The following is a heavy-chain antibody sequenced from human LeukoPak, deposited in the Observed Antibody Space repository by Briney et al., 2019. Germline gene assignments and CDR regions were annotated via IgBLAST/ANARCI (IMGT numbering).Heavy chain of an antibody. J-gene: IGHJ6*03. D-gene: IGHD4-17*01. CDR3: AREAEDDYGDYNYYYMDV. CDR2: IYYSGST. Sequence: PSETLSLTCTVSGGSISSYYWSWIRQLPGKGLEWIGYIYYSGSTNYNPSLKSRVTISVDTSKNQFSLKLSSVTAADTAVYYCAREAEDDYGDYNYYYMDVWGKGTTVTVSS. V-gene: IGHV4-59*01. CDR1: GGSISSYY.